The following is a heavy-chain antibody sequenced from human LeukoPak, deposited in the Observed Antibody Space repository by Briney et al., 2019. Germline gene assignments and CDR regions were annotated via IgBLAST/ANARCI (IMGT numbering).Heavy chain of an antibody. V-gene: IGHV3-53*01. CDR3: VLYGSGSYLDY. Sequence: GGSLRLSCAASGFTVSSIYMSRVPQAQGQGLEWVSVIYSGGSTYYADSVKGRFIISRDNSKNTLYLQMNSLRAEDTAVYYCVLYGSGSYLDYWGQGTLVTVSS. CDR1: GFTVSSIY. D-gene: IGHD3-10*01. J-gene: IGHJ4*02. CDR2: IYSGGST.